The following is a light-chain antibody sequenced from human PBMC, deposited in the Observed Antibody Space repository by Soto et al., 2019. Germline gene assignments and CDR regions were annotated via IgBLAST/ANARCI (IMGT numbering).Light chain of an antibody. J-gene: IGKJ4*01. Sequence: ETVMTQSPATLSVSPGDRATLSCRASQTISSNLAWYQQKPGQAPRLLMFRTSTRATGIPARFSGSGSGTEFNITISSLQSEDSAVYYCQQYNTWPRATFGGGTKVDIK. CDR3: QQYNTWPRAT. V-gene: IGKV3-15*01. CDR2: RTS. CDR1: QTISSN.